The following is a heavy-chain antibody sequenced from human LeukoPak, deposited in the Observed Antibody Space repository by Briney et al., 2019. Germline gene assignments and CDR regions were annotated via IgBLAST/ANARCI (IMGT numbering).Heavy chain of an antibody. D-gene: IGHD6-6*01. CDR2: ISSSSSYI. J-gene: IGHJ4*02. CDR1: GFTFSSYS. Sequence: GGSLRLSCAASGFTFSSYSMNWVRQAPGKGLEWVSSISSSSSYIYYADSVKGRFTISRDNAKNSLYLQMNSLRAEDTAVYYCARFLLSSSSLGYWGQGTLVTVSS. V-gene: IGHV3-21*01. CDR3: ARFLLSSSSLGY.